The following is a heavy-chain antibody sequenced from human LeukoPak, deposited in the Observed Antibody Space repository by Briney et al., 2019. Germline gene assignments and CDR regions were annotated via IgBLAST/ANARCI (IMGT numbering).Heavy chain of an antibody. V-gene: IGHV3-30*18. CDR3: AKDLRGYCSSTSCWFYYYYYGMDV. J-gene: IGHJ6*02. Sequence: GGSLRLSCAASGFTFSSYGMHWVRQAPGKGLEWVAVISYDGSNKYYADSVKGRFTISRDNSKNTLYLQMNSLRAEDTAEYYCAKDLRGYCSSTSCWFYYYYYGMDVWGQGTTATVSS. CDR1: GFTFSSYG. D-gene: IGHD2-2*01. CDR2: ISYDGSNK.